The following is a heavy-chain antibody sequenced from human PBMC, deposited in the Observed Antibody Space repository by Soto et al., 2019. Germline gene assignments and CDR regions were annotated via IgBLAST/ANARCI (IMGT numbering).Heavy chain of an antibody. CDR2: ISGGGGTT. D-gene: IGHD6-6*01. V-gene: IGHV3-23*01. J-gene: IGHJ4*02. CDR3: AKAMSTPSRPRNYFDY. CDR1: GFTLSSYW. Sequence: GGSLRLSCVASGFTLSSYWMSWVRQAPGKGLEWVSVISGGGGTTYYADSVKGRFTISRDNSKNTLYLQMNSLRAEDTALYYCAKAMSTPSRPRNYFDYWGQGTLVTVSS.